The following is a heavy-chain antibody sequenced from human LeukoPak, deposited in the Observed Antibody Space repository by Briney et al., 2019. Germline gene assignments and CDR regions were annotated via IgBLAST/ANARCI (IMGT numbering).Heavy chain of an antibody. CDR1: GFRVTNNY. Sequence: PEGSLRLSCAVSGFRVTNNYMSWVRQAPGKGLEWVSVFYVGGATYYADSVKGRFTISRDNSENTLYLQMKSLRAEDTAVYYCARGDGYNFFDYWGQGTLVTVSS. V-gene: IGHV3-53*01. CDR2: FYVGGAT. CDR3: ARGDGYNFFDY. D-gene: IGHD5-24*01. J-gene: IGHJ4*02.